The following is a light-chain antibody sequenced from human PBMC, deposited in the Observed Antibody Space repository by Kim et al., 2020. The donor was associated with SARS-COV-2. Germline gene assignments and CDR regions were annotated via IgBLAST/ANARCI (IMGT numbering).Light chain of an antibody. CDR2: AAT. CDR3: QRNSSSPVT. J-gene: IGKJ5*01. Sequence: SPGERATLSCRASQSVSSNCLACYQQTPGEAPSLLYYAATSGAASIPGRCSGSCAGTYFTPTITRLPPDYVAYYYCQRNSSSPVTFGQGTRVEIK. CDR1: QSVSSNC. V-gene: IGKV3-20*01.